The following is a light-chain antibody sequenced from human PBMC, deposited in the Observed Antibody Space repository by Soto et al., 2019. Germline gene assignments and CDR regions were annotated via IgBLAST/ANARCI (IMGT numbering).Light chain of an antibody. V-gene: IGLV1-47*01. Sequence: QPVLTQPPSASGTPGQRVTISCSGSSSNIGSNYVYWYQQLPGTAPKLLIYRTNQRPSGVPDRFSGSKSGTSASLAISGLRSEDEADYYCAAWDDSLSGSWVFGGGTKVTVL. CDR2: RTN. CDR1: SSNIGSNY. CDR3: AAWDDSLSGSWV. J-gene: IGLJ3*02.